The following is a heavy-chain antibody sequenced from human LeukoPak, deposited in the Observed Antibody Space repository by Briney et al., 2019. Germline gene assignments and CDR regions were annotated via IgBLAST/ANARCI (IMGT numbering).Heavy chain of an antibody. CDR1: GFTFSSYS. Sequence: GGFLRLSCAASGFTFSSYSMNWVRQAPGKGLEWVSYISSSSSTIYYADSVKGRFTISRDNAKNSLYLQMNSLRAEDTALYYCAKDRSYYYGSGSPVYWGQGTLVTVSS. J-gene: IGHJ4*02. CDR3: AKDRSYYYGSGSPVY. D-gene: IGHD3-10*01. V-gene: IGHV3-48*01. CDR2: ISSSSSTI.